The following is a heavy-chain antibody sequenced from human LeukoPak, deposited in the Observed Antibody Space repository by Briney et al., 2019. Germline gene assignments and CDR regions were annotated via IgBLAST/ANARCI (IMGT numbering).Heavy chain of an antibody. CDR3: VKDRRSYYYGMDV. D-gene: IGHD3-3*01. J-gene: IGHJ6*02. CDR2: ISYDGSNK. Sequence: GGSLRLSCAASGFTFSSYGMHWVRQAPGKGLEWVAVISYDGSNKYYADSVKGRFTISRDNSKNTLYLQMNSLRAEGTAVYYCVKDRRSYYYGMDVWGQGTTVTISS. CDR1: GFTFSSYG. V-gene: IGHV3-30*18.